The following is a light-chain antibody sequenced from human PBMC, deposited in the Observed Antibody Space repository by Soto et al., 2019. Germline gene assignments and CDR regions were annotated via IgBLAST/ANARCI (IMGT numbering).Light chain of an antibody. Sequence: DIQMTQSPSSLSASVGDRVTITCQASQDISNYLNWYQQKPGKAPKLLIYDASNLETGVPSRFSGSGSGTDFNFPISSLQPEDISTYYCQQYDNLPPGFTFGPGTKVDIK. J-gene: IGKJ3*01. V-gene: IGKV1-33*01. CDR1: QDISNY. CDR2: DAS. CDR3: QQYDNLPPGFT.